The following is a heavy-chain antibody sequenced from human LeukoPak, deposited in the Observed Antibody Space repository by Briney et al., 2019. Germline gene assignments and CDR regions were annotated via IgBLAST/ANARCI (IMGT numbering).Heavy chain of an antibody. D-gene: IGHD1-26*01. CDR1: GGTFSSYA. Sequence: GASVKVSCKASGGTFSSYAISWVRQAPGQGLEWMGGIIPIFGTANYAQKFQGRVTITADESTSTAYMELSSLRSEDAAVYYCAPIVGAIRTGVGWGQGTLVTVSS. CDR2: IIPIFGTA. V-gene: IGHV1-69*13. J-gene: IGHJ4*02. CDR3: APIVGAIRTGVG.